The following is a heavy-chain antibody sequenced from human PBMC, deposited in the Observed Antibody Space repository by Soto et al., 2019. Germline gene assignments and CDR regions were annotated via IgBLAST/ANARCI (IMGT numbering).Heavy chain of an antibody. CDR3: ARGRVTGTTLHWYFDL. CDR1: GGTFSSYA. V-gene: IGHV1-69*13. Sequence: SVKVSCKASGGTFSSYAISWVRQAPGQGLEWMGGIIHIFGTANYAQKFQGRVTITADESTSTAYMELSSLRSEDTAVYYCARGRVTGTTLHWYFDLWGRGTLVTVSS. D-gene: IGHD1-20*01. J-gene: IGHJ2*01. CDR2: IIHIFGTA.